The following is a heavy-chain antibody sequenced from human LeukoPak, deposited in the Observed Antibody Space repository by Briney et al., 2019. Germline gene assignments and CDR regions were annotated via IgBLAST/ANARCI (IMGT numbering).Heavy chain of an antibody. D-gene: IGHD3-3*01. CDR1: GDSINSSNSY. Sequence: SETLSLTCTVSGDSINSSNSYWGWVRQPPGKGLEWIATIFYSGSTFYNPSPKSRVTISLDTSKTQFSLRLRSVTAADTAVYYCARVFRFSHFDYWGQGTLVTVSS. J-gene: IGHJ4*02. CDR3: ARVFRFSHFDY. V-gene: IGHV4-39*07. CDR2: IFYSGST.